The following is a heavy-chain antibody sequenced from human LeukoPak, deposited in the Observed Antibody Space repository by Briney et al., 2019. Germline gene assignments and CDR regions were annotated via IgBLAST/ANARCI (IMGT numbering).Heavy chain of an antibody. V-gene: IGHV3-23*01. J-gene: IGHJ4*02. CDR3: AKPPPDSSSWLFDY. CDR1: GFTFSTYA. CDR2: ISDNGGST. Sequence: GGSLRLSCAASGFTFSTYAMSSVRQAPGKGLEWVSTISDNGGSTYYADSVKGRFTISRDNSKNTLYLQMNSLRVEDTAVYYCAKPPPDSSSWLFDYWGQGTLVTVSS. D-gene: IGHD6-13*01.